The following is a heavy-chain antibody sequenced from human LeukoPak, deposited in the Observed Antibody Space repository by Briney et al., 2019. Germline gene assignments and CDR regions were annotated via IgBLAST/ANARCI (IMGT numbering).Heavy chain of an antibody. Sequence: GGSLRLSCAASGFTFSSYAMSWVRQAPGKGLEWVSAISGSGSSANYADSVKGRFTISRDNSKNTLYLQMNSLRAEDTAVYYCAKMVPDCSGGTCYPNLKVVYFDYWGQGTLVTVSS. CDR1: GFTFSSYA. D-gene: IGHD2-15*01. CDR2: ISGSGSSA. V-gene: IGHV3-23*01. J-gene: IGHJ4*02. CDR3: AKMVPDCSGGTCYPNLKVVYFDY.